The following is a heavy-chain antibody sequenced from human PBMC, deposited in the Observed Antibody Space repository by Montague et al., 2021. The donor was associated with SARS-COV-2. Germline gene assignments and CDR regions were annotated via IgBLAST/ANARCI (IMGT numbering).Heavy chain of an antibody. Sequence: SETLSLTCTVSGGSISTYSWSWIRQPPGKGLEWIGYVYYSGSINYNPSLKSRVTLSIDTSKNQFSLKLASVTAADTAVYYCARAHSGSWAHLDNWGQGSLVTVSS. CDR1: GGSISTYS. V-gene: IGHV4-59*08. D-gene: IGHD5-12*01. CDR2: VYYSGSI. CDR3: ARAHSGSWAHLDN. J-gene: IGHJ4*02.